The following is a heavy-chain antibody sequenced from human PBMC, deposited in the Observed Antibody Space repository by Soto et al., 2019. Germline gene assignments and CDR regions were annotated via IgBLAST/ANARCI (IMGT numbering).Heavy chain of an antibody. CDR3: ARETGIAAAAVMAEYFQH. Sequence: KVSCKASGYTFTSYGISWVRQAPGQGLEWMGWISGYNGNKKYAQKLQGRVTMTTDTSTSTAYMELRSLRSDDTAVFYCARETGIAAAAVMAEYFQHWGQGTLVTVSS. D-gene: IGHD6-13*01. CDR1: GYTFTSYG. CDR2: ISGYNGNK. V-gene: IGHV1-18*01. J-gene: IGHJ1*01.